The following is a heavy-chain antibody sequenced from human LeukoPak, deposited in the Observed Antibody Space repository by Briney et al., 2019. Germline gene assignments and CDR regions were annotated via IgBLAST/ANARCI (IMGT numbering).Heavy chain of an antibody. Sequence: ASVKVSCKASGYTFTVYSIHWVRQAPGQGLEGMGWINPNSGDTNYAQKFQGRVTMTRDTSISTAYMELSRLRSDDTAVYYCATPGYSSSWYDYWGQGTLVTVSS. CDR3: ATPGYSSSWYDY. J-gene: IGHJ4*02. D-gene: IGHD6-13*01. CDR1: GYTFTVYS. CDR2: INPNSGDT. V-gene: IGHV1-2*02.